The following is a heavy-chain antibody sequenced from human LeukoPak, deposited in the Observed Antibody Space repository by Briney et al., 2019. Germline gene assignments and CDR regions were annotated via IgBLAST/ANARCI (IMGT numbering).Heavy chain of an antibody. J-gene: IGHJ5*02. CDR1: GGSFSGYY. CDR2: IDYTGTT. CDR3: ARNRNSAVLTRMWFDP. D-gene: IGHD2-2*01. Sequence: SEALSLTCAVYGGSFSGYYWSWIRQVPGMGLEYIGKIDYTGTTNYNPSLKSRVTISIDTSKNQFSLSLSSVTAADTAVYYCARNRNSAVLTRMWFDPWGRGTLVTVSS. V-gene: IGHV4-59*08.